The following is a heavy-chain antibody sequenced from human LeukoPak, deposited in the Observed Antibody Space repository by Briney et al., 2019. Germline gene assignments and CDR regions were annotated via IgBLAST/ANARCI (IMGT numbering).Heavy chain of an antibody. CDR1: GGSISSGGYY. V-gene: IGHV4-31*03. CDR3: ARDWEVEMATWD. J-gene: IGHJ4*02. Sequence: KPSETLSLTCTVSGGSISSGGYYWSWIRQHPGKGLEWIGYIYYSGSTYYNPSLKSRVTISVDTSKNQFSLKLSSVTAADTAVYYCARDWEVEMATWDWGQGTLVTVSS. CDR2: IYYSGST. D-gene: IGHD5-24*01.